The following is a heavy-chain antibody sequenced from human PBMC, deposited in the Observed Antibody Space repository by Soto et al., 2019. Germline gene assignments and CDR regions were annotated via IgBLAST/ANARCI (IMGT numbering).Heavy chain of an antibody. CDR3: AKDMKWGGMTTIHYFDS. D-gene: IGHD4-17*01. CDR2: ISWNSETI. Sequence: PGGSLRLSCAASGFTVDDYAMHGFRQAQGKGLERVSGISWNSETIDYADSVKGRFTISRDNAKSSLFLQMNSLRPDDTALYYCAKDMKWGGMTTIHYFDSWGQGTLLTVSS. J-gene: IGHJ4*02. CDR1: GFTVDDYA. V-gene: IGHV3-9*01.